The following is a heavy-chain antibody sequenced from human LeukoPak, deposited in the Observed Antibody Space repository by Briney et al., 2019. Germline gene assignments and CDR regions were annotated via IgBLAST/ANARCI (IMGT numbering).Heavy chain of an antibody. Sequence: GASVKVSCKASGGTFISQTINWVRQAPGGGLEWMGRIIPFFGVADYAQKFQGRVTITTDEPTSTGYMELSSLTFDDTAVYYCARGHYGSGFWGQGTLVIVSS. V-gene: IGHV1-69*05. CDR2: IIPFFGVA. J-gene: IGHJ4*02. CDR1: GGTFISQT. CDR3: ARGHYGSGF. D-gene: IGHD3-10*01.